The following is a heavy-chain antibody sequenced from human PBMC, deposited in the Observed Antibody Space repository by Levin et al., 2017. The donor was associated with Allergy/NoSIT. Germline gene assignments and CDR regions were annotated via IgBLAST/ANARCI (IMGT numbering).Heavy chain of an antibody. Sequence: ASVKVSCKASGYTFTDYYMHWVRQAPGQGLEWMGWINPKSDGTNYAQKFQGRVTMTRDTSINTVYIELNTLTSDDTAIYYCARSHPAGTGTWGQGTLVTVSS. CDR3: ARSHPAGTGT. D-gene: IGHD6-13*01. CDR2: INPKSDGT. J-gene: IGHJ5*02. V-gene: IGHV1-2*02. CDR1: GYTFTDYY.